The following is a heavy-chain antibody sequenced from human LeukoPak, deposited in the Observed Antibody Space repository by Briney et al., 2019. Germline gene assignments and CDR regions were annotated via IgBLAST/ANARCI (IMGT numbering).Heavy chain of an antibody. CDR1: GGSFSGYY. CDR2: INHSGST. V-gene: IGHV4-34*01. Sequence: SETLSLTCAVYGGSFSGYYWSWIRQPPGKGLEWMGEINHSGSTNYNPSLPSGVTISVDTSKNQFSLKLSSVTAAATAVYYCASVGRTWDAFDIWGQGTMVTVSS. J-gene: IGHJ3*02. CDR3: ASVGRTWDAFDI. D-gene: IGHD2-15*01.